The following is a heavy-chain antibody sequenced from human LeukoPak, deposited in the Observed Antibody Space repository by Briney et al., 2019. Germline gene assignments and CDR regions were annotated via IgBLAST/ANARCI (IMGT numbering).Heavy chain of an antibody. CDR2: INHSGST. D-gene: IGHD6-13*01. J-gene: IGHJ2*01. CDR1: GGSFSGYY. V-gene: IGHV4-34*01. CDR3: ARVPRIAAAGTSRYFDL. Sequence: SETLSLTCAVYGGSFSGYYWSWIRQPPGRGLEWLGEINHSGSTNYNPSLKSRVTISVDTSKNQFSLKLSSVTAADTAVYYCARVPRIAAAGTSRYFDLWGRGTLVTVSS.